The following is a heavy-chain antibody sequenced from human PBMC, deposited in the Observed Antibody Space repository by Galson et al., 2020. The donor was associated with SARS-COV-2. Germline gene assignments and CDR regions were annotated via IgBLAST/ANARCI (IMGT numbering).Heavy chain of an antibody. CDR2: IYYSGST. CDR3: ASRRYFDWLLFDY. D-gene: IGHD3-9*01. J-gene: IGHJ4*02. V-gene: IGHV4-31*03. CDR1: GGSISSGGYY. Sequence: SETLSLTCTVSGGSISSGGYYWSWIRQHPGQGLEWLGYIYYSGSTYYNPSLKSRVTISVDTSKNQFSLKLSSVTAADTAVYYCASRRYFDWLLFDYWGQGTLVTVSS.